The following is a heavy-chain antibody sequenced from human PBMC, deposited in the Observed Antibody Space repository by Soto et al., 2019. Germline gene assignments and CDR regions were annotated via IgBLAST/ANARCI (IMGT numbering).Heavy chain of an antibody. CDR1: GFTFSSYS. J-gene: IGHJ6*02. Sequence: PGGSLRLSCAASGFTFSSYSMNWVRQAPGKGLEWVSVIYSGGSTYYADSVKGRFTISRDNSKNTLYLQMNSLRAEDTAVYYCARKSIAAPDYYYYGMDVWGQGTTVTVS. CDR2: IYSGGST. CDR3: ARKSIAAPDYYYYGMDV. V-gene: IGHV3-53*01. D-gene: IGHD6-6*01.